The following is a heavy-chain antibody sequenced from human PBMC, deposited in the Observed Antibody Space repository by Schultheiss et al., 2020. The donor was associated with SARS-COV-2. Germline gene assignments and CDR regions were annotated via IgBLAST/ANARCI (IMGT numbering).Heavy chain of an antibody. CDR3: VREYYYGSGTYYPGYDN. CDR2: ISGSGGST. Sequence: GGSLRLSCAASGFTFSSYAMSWVRQAPGKGLEWVSAISGSGGSTYYADSVKGRFTISRDNSKNTLYLQMNSLRAEDTAMYFCVREYYYGSGTYYPGYDNWGQGTLVTVSS. D-gene: IGHD3-10*01. J-gene: IGHJ4*02. V-gene: IGHV3-23*01. CDR1: GFTFSSYA.